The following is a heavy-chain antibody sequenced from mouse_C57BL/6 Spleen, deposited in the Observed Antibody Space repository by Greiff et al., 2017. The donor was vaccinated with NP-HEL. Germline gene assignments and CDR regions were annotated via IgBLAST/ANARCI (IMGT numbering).Heavy chain of an antibody. V-gene: IGHV2-9-1*01. Sequence: VKLVESGPGLVAPSQSLSITCTVSGFSLTSYAISWVRQPPGKGLEWLGVIWTGGGTNYNSALKSRLRISKDNSKSQVFLKMNSLQTDDTARYYCARGEGDYGKYFDVWGTGTTVTVSS. J-gene: IGHJ1*03. CDR3: ARGEGDYGKYFDV. D-gene: IGHD2-13*01. CDR1: GFSLTSYA. CDR2: IWTGGGT.